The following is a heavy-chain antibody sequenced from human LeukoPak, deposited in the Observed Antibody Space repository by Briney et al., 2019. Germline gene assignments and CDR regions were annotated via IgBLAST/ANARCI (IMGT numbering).Heavy chain of an antibody. V-gene: IGHV1-69*04. D-gene: IGHD5-24*01. Sequence: SVKVSCKASGGTFSSYAISWVRQAPGQGLEWMGRIIPILGIANYAQKFQGRVTITADKSTSTAYMELSSLRSEDTAVYYCARGVEDGYNLAFDYWGQGTLVTVSS. CDR3: ARGVEDGYNLAFDY. CDR2: IIPILGIA. J-gene: IGHJ4*02. CDR1: GGTFSSYA.